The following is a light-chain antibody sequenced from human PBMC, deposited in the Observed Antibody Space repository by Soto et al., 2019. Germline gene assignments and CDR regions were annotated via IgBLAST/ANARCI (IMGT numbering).Light chain of an antibody. CDR2: WAS. J-gene: IGKJ2*01. CDR1: QSVFYSSNNRNC. CDR3: HQYCYIPYT. V-gene: IGKV4-1*01. Sequence: DVVMTQYPDSLAVSLGERATVYCKSRQSVFYSSNNRNCLAWYQQKPGQTPKLLLYWASTRESGVPDRFSGRGSGTDVTLTISSLQAEDVAVYYCHQYCYIPYTVGQGTKLEIK.